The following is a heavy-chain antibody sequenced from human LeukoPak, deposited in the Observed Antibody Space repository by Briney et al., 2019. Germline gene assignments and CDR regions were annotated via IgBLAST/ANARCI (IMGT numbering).Heavy chain of an antibody. D-gene: IGHD5-12*01. J-gene: IGHJ4*02. CDR1: GFTFSNYR. Sequence: PGGSLRLSCTASGFTFSNYRMNWARQAPGKGLEWVSSISSSSNHVYDADPVKGRFTISRDNAKNSLYLQMSSLRAEDTAVYYCARDYSGSGYELDYWGQGTLVTVSS. CDR2: ISSSSNHV. V-gene: IGHV3-21*01. CDR3: ARDYSGSGYELDY.